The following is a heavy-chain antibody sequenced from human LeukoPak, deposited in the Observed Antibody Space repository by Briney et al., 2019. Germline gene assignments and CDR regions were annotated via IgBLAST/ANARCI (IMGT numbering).Heavy chain of an antibody. V-gene: IGHV3-53*01. CDR2: IYSGGST. CDR1: GLTVSSNY. CDR3: ARSLKSGSPFDY. Sequence: PGGSLRLSCAASGLTVSSNYMSWVRQAPGKGLEWVSVIYSGGSTYYADSVKGRFTISRDNSKNTLYLQMNSLRAEDTAVYYCARSLKSGSPFDYWGQGTLVTVSS. J-gene: IGHJ4*02. D-gene: IGHD1-26*01.